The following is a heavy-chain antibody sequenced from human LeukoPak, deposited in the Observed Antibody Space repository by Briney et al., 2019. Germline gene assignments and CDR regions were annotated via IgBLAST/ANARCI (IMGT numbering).Heavy chain of an antibody. V-gene: IGHV1-8*01. Sequence: GASVNVSCKASGYTFTSYDIHWVRQATGQGVEWMGWMNPNSGNTGYAQKFQGRVTMNRNTPLSTAYMELSSLSSEDPAVYYCAREDRSGGSCRGDNWFDPWGQGPLVTVPS. CDR3: AREDRSGGSCRGDNWFDP. CDR2: MNPNSGNT. D-gene: IGHD2-15*01. J-gene: IGHJ5*02. CDR1: GYTFTSYD.